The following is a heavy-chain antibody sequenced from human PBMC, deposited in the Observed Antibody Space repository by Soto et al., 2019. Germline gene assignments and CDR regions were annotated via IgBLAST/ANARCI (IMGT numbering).Heavy chain of an antibody. V-gene: IGHV4-31*03. Sequence: SETLSLTCTVSGGSISSGGYYWSWIRQHPGKGLEWIGYICYSGSTYYNPSLKSRVTISVDTSKNQFSLKLSSVTAADTAVYYCARDSRYYGSESPYNWFDPWGQGPLVNVS. J-gene: IGHJ5*02. CDR1: GGSISSGGYY. D-gene: IGHD3-10*01. CDR3: ARDSRYYGSESPYNWFDP. CDR2: ICYSGST.